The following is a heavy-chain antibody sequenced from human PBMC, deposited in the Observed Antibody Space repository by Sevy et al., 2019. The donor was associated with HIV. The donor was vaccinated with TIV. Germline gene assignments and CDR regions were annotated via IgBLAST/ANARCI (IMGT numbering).Heavy chain of an antibody. CDR3: ARDRGEILRSAFKS. CDR2: ISHDGRNHK. CDR1: GFTFGEYG. Sequence: LRLSCAASGFTFGEYGMHWVRQAPGKGLEWVAVISHDGRNHKYNADFVKGRFTISRDNSKNMVYLQMNSLRVEDTAIYYCARDRGEILRSAFKSWGQGTLVTVSS. D-gene: IGHD3-10*01. V-gene: IGHV3-33*08. J-gene: IGHJ4*02.